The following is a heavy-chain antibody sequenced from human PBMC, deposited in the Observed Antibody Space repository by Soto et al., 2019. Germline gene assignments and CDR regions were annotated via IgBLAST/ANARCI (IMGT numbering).Heavy chain of an antibody. J-gene: IGHJ6*02. D-gene: IGHD3-10*01. CDR3: AKSRSKLLWFGPRSGPYYYYGMDV. V-gene: IGHV3-23*01. CDR2: ISGSGGST. CDR1: GFTFSSYA. Sequence: PGGSLRLSCAASGFTFSSYAMSWVRQAPGKGLEWVSAISGSGGSTYYADSVKGRFTISRDNSKNTLYLQMNSLRAEDTAVYYCAKSRSKLLWFGPRSGPYYYYGMDVWGQGTTVTVSS.